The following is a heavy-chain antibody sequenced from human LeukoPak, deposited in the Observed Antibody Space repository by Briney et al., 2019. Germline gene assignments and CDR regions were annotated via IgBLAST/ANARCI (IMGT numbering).Heavy chain of an antibody. CDR3: ARVGGPGWYGY. CDR1: GFTFSSYW. D-gene: IGHD6-19*01. Sequence: GGSLRLSCAAPGFTFSSYWMHWARQVPGKGLVWVSRINIDGSTTTYADSVKGRFTISRDNAKNTLYLQMNSLRAEDTALYYCARVGGPGWYGYWGQGTLVTVSS. CDR2: INIDGSTT. J-gene: IGHJ4*02. V-gene: IGHV3-74*03.